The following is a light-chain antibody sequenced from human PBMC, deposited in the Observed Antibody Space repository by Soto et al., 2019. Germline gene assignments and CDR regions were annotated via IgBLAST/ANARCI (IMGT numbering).Light chain of an antibody. V-gene: IGKV3-15*01. CDR2: GAS. Sequence: EIVMTQSPATLSVSPRERATLSCRASQSVSTNLAWYQQKPGQAPRLLIYGASTRATGIPARFSGSGSGTEFTLTITSLQSEDFAVYYCQQYNNWPPWTFGQGTKVKIK. CDR3: QQYNNWPPWT. J-gene: IGKJ1*01. CDR1: QSVSTN.